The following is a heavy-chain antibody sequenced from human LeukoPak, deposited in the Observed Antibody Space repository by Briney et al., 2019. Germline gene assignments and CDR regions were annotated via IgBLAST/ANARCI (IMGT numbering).Heavy chain of an antibody. CDR1: GFTFSSYG. J-gene: IGHJ4*02. CDR3: AKDYDYVWGSYRNKGAYFDY. D-gene: IGHD3-16*02. Sequence: GGSLRLSCAASGFTFSSYGMHWVRQAPGKGLEWVAVVWYDGTNKYYADSVKSRFTISRDNSKNTLYLQMNSLRAEDTAVYYCAKDYDYVWGSYRNKGAYFDYWGQGTLVTVSS. V-gene: IGHV3-33*06. CDR2: VWYDGTNK.